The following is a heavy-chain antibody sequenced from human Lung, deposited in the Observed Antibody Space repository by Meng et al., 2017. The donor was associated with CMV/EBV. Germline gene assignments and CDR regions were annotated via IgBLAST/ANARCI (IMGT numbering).Heavy chain of an antibody. J-gene: IGHJ4*02. Sequence: SGXXLVXPTQTLTLTCTFSGFSLSTSGMRVSWIRQPPGKALEWLARIDWDDDKFYSTSLKTRLTISKDTSKNQVVLTMTNMDPVDTATYYCARIVGGSYYGYXRQGXLVTVSS. V-gene: IGHV2-70D*14. CDR2: IDWDDDK. D-gene: IGHD1-26*01. CDR1: GFSLSTSGMR. CDR3: ARIVGGSYYGY.